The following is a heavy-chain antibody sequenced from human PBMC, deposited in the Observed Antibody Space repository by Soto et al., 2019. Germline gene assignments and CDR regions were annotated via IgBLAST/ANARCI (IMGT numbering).Heavy chain of an antibody. D-gene: IGHD6-19*01. Sequence: QVHLVQSGAEVKKPGASVKVSCKASGYSLTSHYMHWVRQAPGQGLEWMGMINPSGDGTSNAQRFQGRLTMARDTSTIVYMELSSLRSEDTAVYYCARDSSSGWPLGYWGQGTLVTVSS. CDR2: INPSGDGT. V-gene: IGHV1-46*01. J-gene: IGHJ4*02. CDR3: ARDSSSGWPLGY. CDR1: GYSLTSHY.